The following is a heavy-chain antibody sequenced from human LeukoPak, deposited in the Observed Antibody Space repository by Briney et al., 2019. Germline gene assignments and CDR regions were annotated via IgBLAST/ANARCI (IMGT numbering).Heavy chain of an antibody. CDR3: ARGVLYSGYDSYFDY. CDR2: MYYSGST. V-gene: IGHV4-39*01. CDR1: GGSVRGGSVRDTSFY. J-gene: IGHJ4*02. Sequence: PSETLSLTCTVSGGSVRGGSVRDTSFYWGWIRQSPGKGLEWIGSMYYSGSTHYNPSLKSRATISVDTSKNQVSLKLSSVTAADTAVYYCARGVLYSGYDSYFDYWGQGTLVTVSS. D-gene: IGHD5-12*01.